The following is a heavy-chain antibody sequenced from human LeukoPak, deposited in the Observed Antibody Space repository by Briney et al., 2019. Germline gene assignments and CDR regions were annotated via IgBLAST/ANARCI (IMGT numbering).Heavy chain of an antibody. CDR1: GGSISRSY. J-gene: IGHJ5*02. CDR3: ARDSGTTGEVKFDP. Sequence: SETLSLTCSVSGGSISRSYWSWMRQPAGKGPEWIGRIYGSGTITYNPSLESRVTMSVDTSKNQFSLKLRSVTAADTAVYYCARDSGTTGEVKFDPWGQGILVTVSS. CDR2: IYGSGTI. D-gene: IGHD3-10*01. V-gene: IGHV4-4*07.